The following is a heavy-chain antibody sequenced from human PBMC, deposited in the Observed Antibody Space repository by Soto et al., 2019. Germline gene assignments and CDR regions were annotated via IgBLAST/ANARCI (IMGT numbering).Heavy chain of an antibody. Sequence: PSETLSLTCTVSGGSLSSGAYYWSWIRQHPGKGLEWIGYIYYSGSTYYNPSLESRVTADKSTSTAYMEVNSLTSEDTAVYYCARAGYYDSSDHDSWGPGTLVTVSS. V-gene: IGHV4-31*03. CDR3: ARAGYYDSSDHDS. D-gene: IGHD3-22*01. J-gene: IGHJ4*02. CDR2: IYYSGST. CDR1: GGSLSSGAYY.